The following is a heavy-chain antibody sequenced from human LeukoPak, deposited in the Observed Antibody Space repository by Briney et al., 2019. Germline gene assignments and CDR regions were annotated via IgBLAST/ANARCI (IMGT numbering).Heavy chain of an antibody. Sequence: GGSLRLSCAASGFTFSSYGMHWVRQAPGKGLEWVAVIWYDVSNKYYADSVKGRFTISRDNSKNTLYLQMNSLRAEDTAVYYCAKSSNITIYQLYDFDYWGQGTLVTVSS. CDR2: IWYDVSNK. J-gene: IGHJ4*02. CDR1: GFTFSSYG. V-gene: IGHV3-33*06. CDR3: AKSSNITIYQLYDFDY. D-gene: IGHD3-3*01.